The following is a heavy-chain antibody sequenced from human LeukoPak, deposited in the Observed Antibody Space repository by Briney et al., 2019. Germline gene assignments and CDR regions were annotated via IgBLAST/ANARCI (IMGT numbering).Heavy chain of an antibody. CDR2: IYISGNT. CDR1: GDSISNSDYH. D-gene: IGHD2-2*02. CDR3: ARVRYCGSGSCYTFDY. J-gene: IGHJ4*02. V-gene: IGHV4-61*02. Sequence: SETLSLTCTVSGDSISNSDYHWSWIRQPAGKGLEWIGRIYISGNTNYNPSLKSRVTISVDTSKNQFSLKLSSVTAADTAVYYCARVRYCGSGSCYTFDYWGQGTLVTVSS.